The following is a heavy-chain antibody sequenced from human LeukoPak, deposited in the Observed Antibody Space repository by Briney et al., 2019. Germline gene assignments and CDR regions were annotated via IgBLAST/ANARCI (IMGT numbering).Heavy chain of an antibody. CDR1: GFTFSSYS. CDR2: ISSSSSTI. V-gene: IGHV3-48*04. CDR3: ARAGGPVTPYYFDY. D-gene: IGHD4-17*01. J-gene: IGHJ4*02. Sequence: GGSLRLSCAASGFTFSSYSMLWVRQAPGKGLEWVSYISSSSSTIYYADSVKGRFTISRDNAKNSLYLQMNSLRAEDTAVYYCARAGGPVTPYYFDYWGQGTLVTVSS.